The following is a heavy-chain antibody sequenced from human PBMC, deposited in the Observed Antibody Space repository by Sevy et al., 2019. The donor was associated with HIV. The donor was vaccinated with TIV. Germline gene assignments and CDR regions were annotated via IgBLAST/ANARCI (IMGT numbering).Heavy chain of an antibody. V-gene: IGHV3-23*01. CDR1: GFTFSNYA. CDR2: TSYSGGNT. J-gene: IGHJ3*02. CDR3: AKRGESSNWYXHAFDI. Sequence: GGSLRLSCAASGFTFSNYAMSWVRQAPGKGLEWVSSTSYSGGNTNYADSVKGRFTISRDNSKNTVHLQMNSLRVEDTAVYFCAKRGESSNWYXHAFDIXGQGTMVTVSS. D-gene: IGHD4-4*01.